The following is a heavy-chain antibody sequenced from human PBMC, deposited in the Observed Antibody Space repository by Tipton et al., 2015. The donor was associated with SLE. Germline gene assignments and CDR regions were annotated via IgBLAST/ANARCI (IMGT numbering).Heavy chain of an antibody. CDR2: VYYSVNT. V-gene: IGHV4-59*11. D-gene: IGHD6-6*01. CDR3: ARGGYSSSLYYFDY. CDR1: GASITRHY. Sequence: TLSLTCTVSGASITRHYWTWIRQPPGKGLEWIGYVYYSVNTNYNPSLKSRVTISLDTSKSQFSLKLTSVTAADTAVYYCARGGYSSSLYYFDYWGQGTLVTVSS. J-gene: IGHJ4*02.